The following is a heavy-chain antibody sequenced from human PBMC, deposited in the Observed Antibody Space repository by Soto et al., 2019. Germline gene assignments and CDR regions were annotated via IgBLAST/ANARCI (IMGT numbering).Heavy chain of an antibody. V-gene: IGHV4-34*01. J-gene: IGHJ5*02. CDR2: INHSGST. CDR3: ARDYFDSSDYTTNWFDP. D-gene: IGHD3-22*01. Sequence: SESMSLTCTVCGGCMRSGDYYRSWMKQPPGEGLECIGEINHSGSTNYNPSLKGRVTISVDTSKNQFSLKVTSVTAADTALYYCARDYFDSSDYTTNWFDPWGQGTLVTVSS. CDR1: GGCMRSGDYY.